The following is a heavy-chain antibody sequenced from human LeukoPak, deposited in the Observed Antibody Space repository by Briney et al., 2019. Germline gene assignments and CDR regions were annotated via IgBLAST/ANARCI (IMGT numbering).Heavy chain of an antibody. Sequence: PGGSLRLSCAASGFTFSSYSMNWVRQAPGKGLEWVSSISSSRYIYYAPSVKGRFTISRDNAKNSLYLQMNTLRAEDTAVYYCARDPGPGWFDPWGQGTLVTVSS. V-gene: IGHV3-21*01. CDR1: GFTFSSYS. J-gene: IGHJ5*02. CDR3: ARDPGPGWFDP. CDR2: ISSSRYI.